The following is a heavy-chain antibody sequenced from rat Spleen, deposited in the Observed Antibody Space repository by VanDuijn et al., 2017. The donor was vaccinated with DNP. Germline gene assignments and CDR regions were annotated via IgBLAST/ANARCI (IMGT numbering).Heavy chain of an antibody. J-gene: IGHJ1*01. Sequence: EVQLQESGPGLVKPPQSLSLTCSVTGHSITSNYWAWIRRFPGNKMEWMGYINFSGFTDYNPSLKSRVSITRDTSKNQFFLHLNSVTTEDTATYYCTRGLRRVYWYFDFWGPGTMVTVSS. CDR3: TRGLRRVYWYFDF. D-gene: IGHD1-11*01. CDR2: INFSGFT. CDR1: GHSITSNY. V-gene: IGHV3-1*01.